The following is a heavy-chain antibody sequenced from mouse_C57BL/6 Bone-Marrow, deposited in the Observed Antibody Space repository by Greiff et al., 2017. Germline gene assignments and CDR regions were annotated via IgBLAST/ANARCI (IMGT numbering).Heavy chain of an antibody. Sequence: QVPLQVSGPGILQPSPTLSLSCSFSGFSLSTFGMGVGWIRPPSGKGLEWLAHLWWDDDKYYNPALKSRLTISKDTSKNHVFPKIANVDTADSATYYCARMGDICYDYGDAMDYWGQGTSVTVSS. CDR3: ARMGDICYDYGDAMDY. CDR1: GFSLSTFGMG. D-gene: IGHD2-4*01. CDR2: LWWDDDK. J-gene: IGHJ4*01. V-gene: IGHV8-8*01.